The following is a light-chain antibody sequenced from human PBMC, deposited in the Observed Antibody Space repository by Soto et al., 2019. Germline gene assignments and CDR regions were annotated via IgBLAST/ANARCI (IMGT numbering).Light chain of an antibody. CDR2: DAS. CDR1: QSVSTY. V-gene: IGKV3-11*01. J-gene: IGKJ5*01. Sequence: EIVLTQSPATLSLSPGERATLSCRASQSVSTYLAWYQQKRGQAPRLLIYDASNRATGIPARFRGSGSGTDFTLTINSLEPEDFAVYYCQQRSNWPITFGQGTRLEIK. CDR3: QQRSNWPIT.